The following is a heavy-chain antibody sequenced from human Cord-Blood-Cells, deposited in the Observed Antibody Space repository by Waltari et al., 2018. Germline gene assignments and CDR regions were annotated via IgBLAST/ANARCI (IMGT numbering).Heavy chain of an antibody. CDR1: GFTFSSYG. D-gene: IGHD2-8*01. J-gene: IGHJ3*02. CDR3: AKDRHALDAFDI. CDR2: ISYDGSNK. V-gene: IGHV3-30*18. Sequence: QVQLVESGGGVVQPGRSLRLSCAASGFTFSSYGMHWVRQAPGKGLGWVAVISYDGSNKYYADSVKGRFTISIDNSKNTLYLQMNSLRAEDTAVYYCAKDRHALDAFDIWGQGTMVTVSS.